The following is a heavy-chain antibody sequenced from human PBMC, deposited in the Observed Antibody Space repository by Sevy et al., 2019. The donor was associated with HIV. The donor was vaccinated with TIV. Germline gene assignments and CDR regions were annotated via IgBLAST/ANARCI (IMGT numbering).Heavy chain of an antibody. D-gene: IGHD6-13*01. J-gene: IGHJ4*02. CDR1: GFTFSGSA. V-gene: IGHV3-73*01. Sequence: GGSLRLSCAASGFTFSGSAIHWVRQASGKGLEWIGRIRNKANSYATAYAESVKGRFTISRDDSKNTAYLQMNSLKTDDTAVYYCARREMGSNSWYPYFDSWGQGTLVTVSS. CDR2: IRNKANSYAT. CDR3: ARREMGSNSWYPYFDS.